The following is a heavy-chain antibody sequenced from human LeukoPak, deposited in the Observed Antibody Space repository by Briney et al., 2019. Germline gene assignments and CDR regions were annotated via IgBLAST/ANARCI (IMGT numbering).Heavy chain of an antibody. D-gene: IGHD3-3*01. Sequence: PSETLSLTCTVSGGSISSGSYYWSWIRQPAGRGLEWIARIYTSGSTNYNPSLKSRVTISVDTSKNQFSLNLSSVTAADTAVYYCAREYYDFWSGPNWFDPWGQGTLVTVSS. V-gene: IGHV4-61*02. CDR1: GGSISSGSYY. J-gene: IGHJ5*02. CDR3: AREYYDFWSGPNWFDP. CDR2: IYTSGST.